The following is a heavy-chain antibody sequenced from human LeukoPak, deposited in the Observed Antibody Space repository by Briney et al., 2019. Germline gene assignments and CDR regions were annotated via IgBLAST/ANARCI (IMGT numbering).Heavy chain of an antibody. CDR1: GYNFINYW. V-gene: IGHV5-51*01. CDR3: ARRMAGLYYFDY. Sequence: GESLKISCKGSGYNFINYWIGWVRQMPGKGLEWMGIIYPDDSETRYSPSLQGQVTISADKSITTAYLQWSSLKASDTAIYYCARRMAGLYYFDYWGQGTLVTVSS. J-gene: IGHJ4*02. D-gene: IGHD6-19*01. CDR2: IYPDDSET.